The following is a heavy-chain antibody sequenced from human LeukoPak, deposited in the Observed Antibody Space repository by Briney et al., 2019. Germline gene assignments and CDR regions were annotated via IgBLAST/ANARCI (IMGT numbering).Heavy chain of an antibody. Sequence: PGRSLRLSCAASGFTFSSYAMHWVRQAPGKGLEWVAVISYDGINKYYADSVKGRFTISRDNSKNTLYLQMNSLRAEDTAVYYCARGGLRYFDWSPLDVWGQGTTVTVSS. CDR2: ISYDGINK. J-gene: IGHJ6*02. V-gene: IGHV3-30-3*01. CDR1: GFTFSSYA. D-gene: IGHD3-9*01. CDR3: ARGGLRYFDWSPLDV.